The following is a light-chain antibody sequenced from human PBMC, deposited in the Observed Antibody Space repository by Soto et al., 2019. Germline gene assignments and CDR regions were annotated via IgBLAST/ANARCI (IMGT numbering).Light chain of an antibody. Sequence: EIVLTQSPGTLSLSPGERATLSCRASQSVSSSYLAWYQQRPGQAPRLLIYGASNRATGIPDRFSGSGSGTDFTLTISSLQPEDFGTYYCQQANSFPFIFAQGTKVDI. CDR3: QQANSFPFI. V-gene: IGKV3-20*01. J-gene: IGKJ2*01. CDR1: QSVSSSY. CDR2: GAS.